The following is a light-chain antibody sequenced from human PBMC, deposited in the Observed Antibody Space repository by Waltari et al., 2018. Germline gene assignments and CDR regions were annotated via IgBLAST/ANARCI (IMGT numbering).Light chain of an antibody. CDR1: SSNIGSNY. CDR2: RNN. Sequence: QSVLTQPPSASGTPGQRVTISCSGSSSNIGSNYVYWYQQLPGPAPNLLIYRNNQRPSGVPDRFSGSKSGTSASLAISGLRSEDEADYYCAAWDDSLSVWVFGGGTKLTVL. CDR3: AAWDDSLSVWV. V-gene: IGLV1-47*01. J-gene: IGLJ3*02.